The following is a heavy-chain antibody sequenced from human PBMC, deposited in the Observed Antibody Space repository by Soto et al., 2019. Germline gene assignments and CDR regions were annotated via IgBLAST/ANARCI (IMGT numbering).Heavy chain of an antibody. CDR2: IYYSGSA. CDR1: GGSVGRGAFY. V-gene: IGHV4-31*03. J-gene: IGHJ4*02. CDR3: ARAPAPWYFDY. Sequence: QVQLQESGPGLVKPSQTLSLRCSVSGGSVGRGAFYWSWIRQHPGKGLEWIGYIYYSGSASYNPSLKSRVTISLDTSQNQFSLKLTSVTVADTAVYYCARAPAPWYFDYWGQGTLVTVSS.